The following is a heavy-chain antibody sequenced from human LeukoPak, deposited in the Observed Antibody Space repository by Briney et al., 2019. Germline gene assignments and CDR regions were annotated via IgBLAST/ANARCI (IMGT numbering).Heavy chain of an antibody. D-gene: IGHD6-19*01. Sequence: SETLSLTCTVSGGSTSSSSYYWGWIRQPPGKGLERIGSIYYSGSTYYNPSLKSRVTISVDTSKNQFSLKLSSVTAADTAVYYCARVFSSGWFNWFDPWGQGTLVTVSS. CDR1: GGSTSSSSYY. V-gene: IGHV4-39*01. CDR2: IYYSGST. J-gene: IGHJ5*02. CDR3: ARVFSSGWFNWFDP.